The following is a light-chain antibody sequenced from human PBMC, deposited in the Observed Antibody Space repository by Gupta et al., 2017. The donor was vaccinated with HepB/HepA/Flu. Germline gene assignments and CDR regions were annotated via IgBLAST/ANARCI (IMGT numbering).Light chain of an antibody. V-gene: IGKV3-20*01. J-gene: IGKJ4*02. CDR1: HSVSSTY. Sequence: EIFLTPSPRTLSLSPGESVTLSYRASHSVSSTYLAWYQQKPGQAPRRLIHAASIRATGIPDRFRGSGSGTDFTLTISRLEPEDFGMDYCLQDGSLPRTFGEGTRVEIK. CDR2: AAS. CDR3: LQDGSLPRT.